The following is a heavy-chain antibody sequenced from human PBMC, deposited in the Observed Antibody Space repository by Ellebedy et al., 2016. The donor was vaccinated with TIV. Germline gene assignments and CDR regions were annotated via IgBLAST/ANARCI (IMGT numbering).Heavy chain of an antibody. V-gene: IGHV3-23*01. CDR3: ARSPWSASFRFEN. Sequence: GESLKISXAASGFTFSTYAMSWVRQAPGKGLQWVSVISADGVTTSSADSVKGRFTISRDNSMNTLYLQMNSLRADDTAVYYCARSPWSASFRFENWGQGTLVTVSS. CDR2: ISADGVTT. D-gene: IGHD3-3*01. CDR1: GFTFSTYA. J-gene: IGHJ4*02.